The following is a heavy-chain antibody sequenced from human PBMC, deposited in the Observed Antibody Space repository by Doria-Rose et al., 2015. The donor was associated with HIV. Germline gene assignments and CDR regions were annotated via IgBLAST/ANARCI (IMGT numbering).Heavy chain of an antibody. V-gene: IGHV5-51*01. CDR1: GYTFTNNW. CDR2: IYPGDSKT. D-gene: IGHD2-15*01. Sequence: VQLVQSGAEVKRPGESLKISCQVSGYTFTNNWIAWVRQKPGKGLECMAIIYPGDSKTRYSPSFEGHVTISADKATSPAFLQWNSLEASDSAIYYCATPSLYCSGGSCFWAHWGQGTLVTVSS. CDR3: ATPSLYCSGGSCFWAH. J-gene: IGHJ4*02.